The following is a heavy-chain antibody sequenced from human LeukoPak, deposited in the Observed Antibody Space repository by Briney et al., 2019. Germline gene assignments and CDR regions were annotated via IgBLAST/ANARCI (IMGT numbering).Heavy chain of an antibody. Sequence: SETLSLTCTVSGGSISSTSYYWGWIRQPPGKGLEWIGSIYYSWDTYYNPSLKSRVTISVDTSKNQFSLKLSSVTAADTAVYYCARGGNCSGGSCYSDRGWFDPWGQGTLVTVSS. D-gene: IGHD2-15*01. CDR2: IYYSWDT. CDR1: GGSISSTSYY. J-gene: IGHJ5*02. CDR3: ARGGNCSGGSCYSDRGWFDP. V-gene: IGHV4-39*07.